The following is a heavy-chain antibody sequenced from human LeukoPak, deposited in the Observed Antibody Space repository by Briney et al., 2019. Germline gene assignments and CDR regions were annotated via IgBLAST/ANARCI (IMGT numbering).Heavy chain of an antibody. CDR3: AKACGGSCYFADY. D-gene: IGHD2-15*01. Sequence: QPGGSLRLSCAASGFTFSNYAMSWVRQAPGKGLEWVSAISGSGGSTYYADSVKGRFTISRDNSRNTLDLQMNSLRAEDTAVYYCAKACGGSCYFADYWGQGTLVTVSS. CDR2: ISGSGGST. J-gene: IGHJ4*02. V-gene: IGHV3-23*01. CDR1: GFTFSNYA.